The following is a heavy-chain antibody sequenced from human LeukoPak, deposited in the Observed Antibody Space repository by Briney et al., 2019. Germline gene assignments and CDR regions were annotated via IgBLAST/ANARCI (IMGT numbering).Heavy chain of an antibody. D-gene: IGHD3-22*01. J-gene: IGHJ4*02. V-gene: IGHV3-7*01. CDR2: IEQDGSEK. CDR1: GFTFNNFG. CDR3: ARSVRYYDGRGSFFDY. Sequence: PGGSLRLSCAASGFTFNNFGMSWVRQAPGKGLEWVANIEQDGSEKHYVDSVKGRFTISRDNAKNSLYLQMNSLRAEDTAVYYCARSVRYYDGRGSFFDYWGQGNLVTVSS.